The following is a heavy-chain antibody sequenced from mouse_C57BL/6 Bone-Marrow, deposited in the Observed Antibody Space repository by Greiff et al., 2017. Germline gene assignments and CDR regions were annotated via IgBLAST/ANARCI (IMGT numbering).Heavy chain of an antibody. J-gene: IGHJ2*01. V-gene: IGHV2-2*01. Sequence: QVQLKQSGPGLVQPSQSLSITCTVSGFSLTSYGVHWVRQSPGKGLEWLGVIWSGGSTDYNAAFISRLSISKDNSKSQVFFKMNSLQADDTAIYYCARNEDYDYDVGGYFDYWGQGTTLTVSS. CDR3: ARNEDYDYDVGGYFDY. CDR2: IWSGGST. CDR1: GFSLTSYG. D-gene: IGHD2-4*01.